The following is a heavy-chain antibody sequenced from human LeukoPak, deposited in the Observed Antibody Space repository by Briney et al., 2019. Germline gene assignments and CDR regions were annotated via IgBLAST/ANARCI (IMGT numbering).Heavy chain of an antibody. Sequence: GSVKVSCRASGYTFTGYYMHWVRQAPGQGLEWMGWINPNSGGTNYAQQFQGRVTMTRETPMSPAYMELSRLRSDATAVYYCSRGPRITLIVVVIPQLGYDPWGQGTLVTVSS. V-gene: IGHV1-2*02. CDR2: INPNSGGT. CDR1: GYTFTGYY. D-gene: IGHD3-22*01. J-gene: IGHJ5*02. CDR3: SRGPRITLIVVVIPQLGYDP.